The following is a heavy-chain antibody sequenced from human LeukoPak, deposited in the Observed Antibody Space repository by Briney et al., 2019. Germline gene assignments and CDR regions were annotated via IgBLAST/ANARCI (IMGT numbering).Heavy chain of an antibody. V-gene: IGHV4-61*01. J-gene: IGHJ3*02. D-gene: IGHD4-11*01. Sequence: SETLSLTCTVSGGSVSSGNYYWTWIRQPPGKGLEWIGYNSYSGSANYNPSLKSRVTILLDTSKNQFSLKLSSVTAADTAVYYCASGTTVTTDDAFDIWGQGTMVTVSS. CDR1: GGSVSSGNYY. CDR2: NSYSGSA. CDR3: ASGTTVTTDDAFDI.